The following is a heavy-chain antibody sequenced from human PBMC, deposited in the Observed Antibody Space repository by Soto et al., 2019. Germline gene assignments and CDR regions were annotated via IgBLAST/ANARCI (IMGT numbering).Heavy chain of an antibody. CDR1: GYSISSSNW. J-gene: IGHJ4*02. CDR3: ARTLNLEWSEFDY. Sequence: SETLSLTCAVSGYSISSSNWWGWIRQPPGKGLEWIGYIYYSGSTYYNPSLKSRVTMSVDTSKNQFSLKLSSVTAVDTAVYYCARTLNLEWSEFDYWGQGTLVTVSS. D-gene: IGHD3-3*01. CDR2: IYYSGST. V-gene: IGHV4-28*01.